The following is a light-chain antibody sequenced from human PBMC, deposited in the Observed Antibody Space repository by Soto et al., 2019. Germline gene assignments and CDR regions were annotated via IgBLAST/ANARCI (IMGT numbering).Light chain of an antibody. Sequence: EIVFTQSPGTLSFSPGERATLSCRASQSVDSSHLAWYQHRPGRAPRLLVYGASRRATGVPDRFSGSGSGTHFTLSIRRLESEDFAVYYCQQYETSPFTFGGGTKVDIK. CDR3: QQYETSPFT. CDR1: QSVDSSH. V-gene: IGKV3-20*01. CDR2: GAS. J-gene: IGKJ4*01.